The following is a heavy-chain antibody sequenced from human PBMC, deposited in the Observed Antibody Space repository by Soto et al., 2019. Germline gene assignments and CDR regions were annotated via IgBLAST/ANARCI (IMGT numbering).Heavy chain of an antibody. D-gene: IGHD3-9*01. CDR3: ARHVAYYDILTGYQSPYGMDV. J-gene: IGHJ6*02. V-gene: IGHV5-51*01. Sequence: GESLKISCKGSGYSFTSYWIGWVRQMPGKGLEWMGIIYPGDPDTRYSPSFQGQVTISADKSISTAYLQWSSLKASDTAMYYCARHVAYYDILTGYQSPYGMDVWGQGTTVTVSS. CDR2: IYPGDPDT. CDR1: GYSFTSYW.